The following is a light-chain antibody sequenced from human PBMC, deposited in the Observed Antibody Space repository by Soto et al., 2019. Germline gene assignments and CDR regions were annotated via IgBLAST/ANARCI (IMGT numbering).Light chain of an antibody. J-gene: IGKJ1*01. CDR1: QSVISY. Sequence: DIQMTQSPSSLSASVGDSVTITCRTSQSVISYLSWYQLKEGKAPKLLIYGASSLQSGVPSRFSGGGSGTEFTLTISSLQPEDFATYFWQQTYSTWTFGQGTRVEVK. CDR3: QQTYSTWT. CDR2: GAS. V-gene: IGKV1-39*01.